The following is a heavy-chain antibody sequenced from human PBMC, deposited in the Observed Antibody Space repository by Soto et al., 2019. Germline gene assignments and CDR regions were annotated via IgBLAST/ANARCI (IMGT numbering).Heavy chain of an antibody. CDR3: ARVDHRGYFAILTDY. J-gene: IGHJ4*02. D-gene: IGHD3-9*01. CDR2: IYDSVNT. Sequence: SSETLSLTCTVSGDSLSSGGHYWSWIRQHPGKGLEWIGHIYDSVNTYYSPSLRSRVTISADMSKNQFSLNPRSVTAADTAVYYCARVDHRGYFAILTDYWGQGTLVTVSS. V-gene: IGHV4-31*03. CDR1: GDSLSSGGHY.